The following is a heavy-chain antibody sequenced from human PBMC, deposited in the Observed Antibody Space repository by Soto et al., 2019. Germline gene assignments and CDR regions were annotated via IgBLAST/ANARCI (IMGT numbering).Heavy chain of an antibody. CDR2: IHYSWST. CDR1: GGSISSYY. CDR3: ARVSSSWYGPFDY. Sequence: QVQLQESGRGLVKPSETLSLTCTVSGGSISSYYWSWIRQPPGRGLEWIGYIHYSWSTNYNPSLKSRVTISVDTSKNHFSLKLTSVTAADTAVYYCARVSSSWYGPFDYWGQGTLVTVSS. J-gene: IGHJ4*02. V-gene: IGHV4-59*01. D-gene: IGHD6-13*01.